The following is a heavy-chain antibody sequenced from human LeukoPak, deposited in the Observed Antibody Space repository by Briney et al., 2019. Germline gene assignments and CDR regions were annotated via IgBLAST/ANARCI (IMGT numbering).Heavy chain of an antibody. Sequence: PSETLSLTCTVSGGSISRSSYYWSWIRQPPGKGLEWIGEINHSGSTNYNPSLKSRVTISVDTSKNQFSLKLSSVTAADTAVYYCARVRIAAAGYYFDYWGQGTLVTVSS. J-gene: IGHJ4*02. D-gene: IGHD6-13*01. V-gene: IGHV4-39*07. CDR1: GGSISRSSYY. CDR2: INHSGST. CDR3: ARVRIAAAGYYFDY.